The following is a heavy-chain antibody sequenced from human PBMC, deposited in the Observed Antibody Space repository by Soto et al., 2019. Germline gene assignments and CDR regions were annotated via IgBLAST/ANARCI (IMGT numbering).Heavy chain of an antibody. Sequence: LRLSCAASGFTVSNNYMSWVRQAPGKGLESVSVLYTDGSTYYTDSVKGRFTISRDNPKNTLYLQMNSLRVEDTALYYCATAYCIDGSSCGFDYWGQGTLVTVSS. CDR2: LYTDGST. CDR1: GFTVSNNY. D-gene: IGHD2-15*01. V-gene: IGHV3-53*01. CDR3: ATAYCIDGSSCGFDY. J-gene: IGHJ4*02.